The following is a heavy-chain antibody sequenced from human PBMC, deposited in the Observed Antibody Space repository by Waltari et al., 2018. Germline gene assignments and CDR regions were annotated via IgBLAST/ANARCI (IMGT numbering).Heavy chain of an antibody. V-gene: IGHV4-34*01. D-gene: IGHD3-10*01. J-gene: IGHJ4*02. Sequence: QVQLQQWGAGLLKPSETLSLTCAVYGGSFSGYYWSWIRQPPGKGLEWIGEINHSGSTNYIPFFKSRLTISLDTSTNQFSLKLSFVTAADTAVYYCSRGRRKKPLLWFWEPNFDYWGQGTLVTVSS. CDR2: INHSGST. CDR3: SRGRRKKPLLWFWEPNFDY. CDR1: GGSFSGYY.